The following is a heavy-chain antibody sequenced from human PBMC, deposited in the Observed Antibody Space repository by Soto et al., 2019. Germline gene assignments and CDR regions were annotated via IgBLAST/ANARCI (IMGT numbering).Heavy chain of an antibody. J-gene: IGHJ4*02. CDR1: GFTFSSYD. Sequence: GGSLRLSCAASGFTFSSYDMHWVRQAPGKGLEWVAVISYDGSNKYYADSVKGRFTISRDNSKNTLYLQMNSLRAEDTAVYYCAKDRWVTSYYFDFWGQGTLVTVSS. V-gene: IGHV3-30*18. D-gene: IGHD5-18*01. CDR2: ISYDGSNK. CDR3: AKDRWVTSYYFDF.